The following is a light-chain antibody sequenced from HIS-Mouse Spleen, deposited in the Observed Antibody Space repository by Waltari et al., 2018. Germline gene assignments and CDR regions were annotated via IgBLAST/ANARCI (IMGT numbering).Light chain of an antibody. CDR3: SSYTSSSTWV. CDR2: EVS. Sequence: QSALTQPASVSGSPGQSITISCTGTSSDVGGYNYVSWYQQNPGKVPKLMIYEVSNRHSGVSNRFSGSKSGNTASLTISGLQAEDEADYYCSSYTSSSTWVFGGGTKLTVL. J-gene: IGLJ3*02. V-gene: IGLV2-14*01. CDR1: SSDVGGYNY.